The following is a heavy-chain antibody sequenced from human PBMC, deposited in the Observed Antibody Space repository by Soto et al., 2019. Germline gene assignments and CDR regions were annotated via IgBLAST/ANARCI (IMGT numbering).Heavy chain of an antibody. D-gene: IGHD5-12*01. V-gene: IGHV3-73*01. CDR3: TRHIDLSGYDLAFDI. CDR1: GFTFSGSA. Sequence: GGSLRLSCAASGFTFSGSAMHWVRQASGKGLEWVGRIRSKANSYATAYAASVKGRFTISRDDSKNTAYLQMNSLKTEDTAVYYCTRHIDLSGYDLAFDIWGQGTMVTVSS. J-gene: IGHJ3*02. CDR2: IRSKANSYAT.